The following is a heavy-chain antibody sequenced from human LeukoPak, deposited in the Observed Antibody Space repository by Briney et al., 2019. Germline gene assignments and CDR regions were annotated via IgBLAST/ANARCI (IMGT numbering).Heavy chain of an antibody. J-gene: IGHJ5*02. D-gene: IGHD3/OR15-3a*01. CDR1: KVTFGDYA. CDR2: ISGSGGNT. CDR3: AKGTGINHYHWIDP. V-gene: IGHV3-23*01. Sequence: GGSLRLSCAASKVTFGDYAMNWVRQAPGEGLEWVSGISGSGGNTYYADSVKGRFTISRDNSKNTLYLQMNSLRAEDTALYYCAKGTGINHYHWIDPWGQGTQVTVSS.